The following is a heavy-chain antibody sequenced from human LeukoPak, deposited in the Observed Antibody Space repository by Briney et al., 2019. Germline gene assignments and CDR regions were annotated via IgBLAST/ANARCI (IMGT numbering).Heavy chain of an antibody. Sequence: GASVKVSCKASGYTFTGYYMHWVRQAPGQGLEWMGRINPNSGGTNYAQKFQGRVTMTRDTSISTAYMELSRLRSDDTAVYYCARAGYYESSGPLPNDWGQGTLVTASS. CDR3: ARAGYYESSGPLPND. D-gene: IGHD3-22*01. CDR2: INPNSGGT. CDR1: GYTFTGYY. V-gene: IGHV1-2*06. J-gene: IGHJ4*02.